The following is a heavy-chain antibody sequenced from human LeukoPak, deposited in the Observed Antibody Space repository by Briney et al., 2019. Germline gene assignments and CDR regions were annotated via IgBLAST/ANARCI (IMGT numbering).Heavy chain of an antibody. D-gene: IGHD1/OR15-1a*01. CDR3: ATETITGYDY. V-gene: IGHV1-2*02. Sequence: ASVKVSCKASGFTFSDYFIHWGRQAPGQGPEWMGWINPNSGGTKYAQKFQGRVIMTRDTSINTAYMELSSLRSEDTAVYYCATETITGYDYWGQGTLVTVSS. J-gene: IGHJ4*02. CDR2: INPNSGGT. CDR1: GFTFSDYF.